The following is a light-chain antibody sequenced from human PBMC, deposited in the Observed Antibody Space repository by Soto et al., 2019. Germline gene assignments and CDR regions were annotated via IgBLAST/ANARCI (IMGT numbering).Light chain of an antibody. V-gene: IGLV1-47*01. Sequence: QAVVTQPPSASGTPGQRVTISCSGSNSNIGRNYVYWYQQLPGTAPKLLIYRNNQRPSGVPDRFSGSKSGTSASLAISGLRSEDEADYYCAAWDDSLSGVVIGGGTELTVL. CDR1: NSNIGRNY. CDR3: AAWDDSLSGVV. CDR2: RNN. J-gene: IGLJ2*01.